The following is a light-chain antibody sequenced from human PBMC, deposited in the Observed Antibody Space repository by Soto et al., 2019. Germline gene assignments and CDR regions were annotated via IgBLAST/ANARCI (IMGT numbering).Light chain of an antibody. CDR1: TSDVGSNNY. V-gene: IGLV2-11*01. CDR3: CSYAGSYVCV. CDR2: DVR. J-gene: IGLJ3*02. Sequence: QSALTQPRSVSGSPGQSVSISCTGTTSDVGSNNYFSWYQQHPGKAPRLMIYDVRKPPSGVPDRFSGSKSSNTASLTISGHRAEDEADYYGCSYAGSYVCVFGGGTKVTVL.